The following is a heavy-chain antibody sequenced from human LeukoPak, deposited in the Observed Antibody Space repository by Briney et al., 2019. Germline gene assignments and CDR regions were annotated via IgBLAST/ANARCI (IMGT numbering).Heavy chain of an antibody. CDR2: ISGSGGST. Sequence: HTGGSLRLSCAASGFTFSSYAMSWVRQAPGKGLEWVSAISGSGGSTYYADSVKGRFTISRDNSKNTLYLQMNSLRSEDTAVYYCARAGGYCGRISCPYYFDYWGQGSLVAVSS. CDR3: ARAGGYCGRISCPYYFDY. J-gene: IGHJ4*02. D-gene: IGHD2-15*01. V-gene: IGHV3-23*01. CDR1: GFTFSSYA.